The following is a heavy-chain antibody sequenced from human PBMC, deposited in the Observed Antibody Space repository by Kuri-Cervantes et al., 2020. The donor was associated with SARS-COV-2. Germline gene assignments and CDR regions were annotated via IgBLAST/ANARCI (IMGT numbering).Heavy chain of an antibody. D-gene: IGHD1-26*01. CDR3: AREAPCRIVGAICYGMDV. J-gene: IGHJ6*02. CDR1: GFTFSSYE. CDR2: ISSSGSTI. V-gene: IGHV3-48*03. Sequence: GGSLRLSCAASGFTFSSYEMNWVRQAPGKGLEWVSYISSSGSTIYHADSVKGRFTISRDNAKNSLYLQMNSLRDEDTAVYYCAREAPCRIVGAICYGMDVWGQGTTVTVSS.